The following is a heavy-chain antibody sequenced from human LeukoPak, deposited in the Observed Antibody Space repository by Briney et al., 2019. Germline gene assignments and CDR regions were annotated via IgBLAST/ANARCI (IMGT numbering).Heavy chain of an antibody. CDR2: ISGSGGST. CDR3: AKDPRYSSSWYSGYYFDY. J-gene: IGHJ4*02. V-gene: IGHV3-23*01. CDR1: GFTFSSYA. D-gene: IGHD6-13*01. Sequence: GGSLRLSCAASGFTFSSYAMSWVRQAPGKGLEWVSAISGSGGSTYYADSVKGRFTISRDNSKNTLYLQMNSLRAEDTAVYYCAKDPRYSSSWYSGYYFDYWGQGTLVTVSS.